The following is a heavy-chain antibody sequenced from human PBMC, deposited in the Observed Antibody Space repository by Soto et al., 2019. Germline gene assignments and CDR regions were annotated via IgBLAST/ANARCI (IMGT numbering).Heavy chain of an antibody. J-gene: IGHJ4*02. CDR3: ARDFSDYGDYSYYFDY. CDR2: ISYDGSNK. Sequence: PGGSLRLSGAASGFTFSYSTMHWVRQAPGKGLEWVAVISYDGSNKYYADSVKGRFTISRDNSKNTLYLQMNSLRAEDTAVYYCARDFSDYGDYSYYFDYWGQGTLVTVSS. CDR1: GFTFSYST. V-gene: IGHV3-30-3*01. D-gene: IGHD4-17*01.